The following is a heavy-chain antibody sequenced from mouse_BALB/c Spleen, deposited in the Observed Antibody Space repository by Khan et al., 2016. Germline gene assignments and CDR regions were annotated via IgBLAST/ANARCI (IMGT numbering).Heavy chain of an antibody. V-gene: IGHV5-12*02. Sequence: EVELVESGGGLVQPGGSLKLSCATSGFTFSDYYMYWVRQTPEKRLEWVAYISNGGGSTYYPDTIKGRFTISRDNAKNTLYLQMSRLKSEDTAMYYCERHGNPGSSGVAYWDQRTLVTVSA. CDR3: ERHGNPGSSGVAY. J-gene: IGHJ3*01. CDR1: GFTFSDYY. CDR2: ISNGGGST. D-gene: IGHD1-1*01.